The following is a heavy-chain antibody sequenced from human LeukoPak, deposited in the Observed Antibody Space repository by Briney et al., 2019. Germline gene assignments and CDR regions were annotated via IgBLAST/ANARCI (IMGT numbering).Heavy chain of an antibody. D-gene: IGHD1-14*01. CDR2: ISWNSGSI. V-gene: IGHV3-9*01. J-gene: IGHJ4*02. CDR1: GFTFDDYA. Sequence: QPGRSLRLSCAASGFTFDDYAMHWVRQAPGKGLEWVSGISWNSGSIGYADSVKGRFTISRDNSKNTLYLQMNSLRPEDTAVYYCARARTWYESFDYWGQGTLVTVSS. CDR3: ARARTWYESFDY.